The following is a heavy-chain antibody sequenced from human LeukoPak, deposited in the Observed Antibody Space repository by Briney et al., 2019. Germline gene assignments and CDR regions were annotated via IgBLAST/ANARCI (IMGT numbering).Heavy chain of an antibody. Sequence: SETLSLTCTVSGGSISSGAYYWSWIRQPPGKGLEWIGYIYYSGRTHYKPSLRSRVTISVDRSRNQFSLKLTSVTAADTAGYYCARHAEESFDAFDIWGQGTMVTVSS. CDR3: ARHAEESFDAFDI. V-gene: IGHV4-30-4*01. J-gene: IGHJ3*02. CDR2: IYYSGRT. D-gene: IGHD1-26*01. CDR1: GGSISSGAYY.